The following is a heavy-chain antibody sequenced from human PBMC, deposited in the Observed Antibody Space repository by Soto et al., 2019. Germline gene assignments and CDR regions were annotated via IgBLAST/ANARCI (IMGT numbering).Heavy chain of an antibody. CDR1: GGSISSGDYY. J-gene: IGHJ5*02. CDR3: ARALVGATDTLGFDP. Sequence: QVQLQESGPGLVKPSQTLSLTCTVSGGSISSGDYYWSWIRQPPGKGLEWIGYIYYSGSTYYNPSLKSRVTISVDTSKHQFSLKLSSVTAADTAVYYCARALVGATDTLGFDPWGQGTLVTVSS. D-gene: IGHD1-26*01. V-gene: IGHV4-30-4*01. CDR2: IYYSGST.